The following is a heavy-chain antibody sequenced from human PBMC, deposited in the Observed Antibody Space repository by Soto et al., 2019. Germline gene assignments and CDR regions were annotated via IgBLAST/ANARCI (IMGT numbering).Heavy chain of an antibody. CDR1: GGTFSSYA. J-gene: IGHJ5*02. CDR3: ARDKRIVVVPAAIPGGWFDP. D-gene: IGHD2-2*02. Sequence: QVQLVQSGAEVKKPGSSVKVSCKASGGTFSSYAISWVRQAPGQGLEWMGGIIPIFGTANYAQKFQGRVTITADESTSTAYMELRSRRSEATAVYYCARDKRIVVVPAAIPGGWFDPWGQGTLVTVSS. V-gene: IGHV1-69*01. CDR2: IIPIFGTA.